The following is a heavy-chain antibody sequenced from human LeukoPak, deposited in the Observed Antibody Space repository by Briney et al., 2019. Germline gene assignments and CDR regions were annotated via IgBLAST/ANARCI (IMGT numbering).Heavy chain of an antibody. Sequence: GGSLRLSCAASGFTFSSYSMNWVRQAPGKGLEWVANIKQDGSEKYYVDSVKGRFTISRDNAKNSLYLQMNSLRAEDTAVYYCARDKIVGATNFDYWGQGTLVTVSS. V-gene: IGHV3-7*01. CDR1: GFTFSSYS. J-gene: IGHJ4*02. CDR2: IKQDGSEK. D-gene: IGHD1-26*01. CDR3: ARDKIVGATNFDY.